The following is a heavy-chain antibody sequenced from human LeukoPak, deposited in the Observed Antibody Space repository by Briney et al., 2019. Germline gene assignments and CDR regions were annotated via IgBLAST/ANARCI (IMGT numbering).Heavy chain of an antibody. Sequence: ASVKVSCKASGYTFTDYYMHWVRQAPGQGLEWMGIINPSGGSTSYAQKFQGRVTMTRDMSTSTVYMELSSLRSEDTAVYYCARDRGEMATISDAFDIWGQGTMVTVSS. V-gene: IGHV1-46*01. CDR2: INPSGGST. D-gene: IGHD5-24*01. CDR1: GYTFTDYY. CDR3: ARDRGEMATISDAFDI. J-gene: IGHJ3*02.